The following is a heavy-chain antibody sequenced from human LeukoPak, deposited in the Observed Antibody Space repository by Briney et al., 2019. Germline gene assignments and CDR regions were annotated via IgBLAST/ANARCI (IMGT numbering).Heavy chain of an antibody. V-gene: IGHV4-59*01. CDR1: GGSISGYY. CDR2: IYYSGST. J-gene: IGHJ4*02. D-gene: IGHD6-19*01. CDR3: AREVSGWQIFDY. Sequence: SETLSLTCTVSGGSISGYYWSWIRQPPGKGLEWIGYIYYSGSTKYNPSLKSRVTISVDTSKNQFSLKLSSVTAADTAVYYCAREVSGWQIFDYWGQGTLVTVSS.